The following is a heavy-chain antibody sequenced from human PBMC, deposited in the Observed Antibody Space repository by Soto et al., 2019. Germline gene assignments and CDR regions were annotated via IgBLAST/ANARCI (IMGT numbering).Heavy chain of an antibody. D-gene: IGHD1-26*01. CDR3: ARLVSAAANDY. J-gene: IGHJ4*02. Sequence: EVQLVESGGGLVQPGGSLRLSCAASGFTFSSFWMSWVRQAPGKGLEWVANIKGDGNEIYYVDSVKGRFTISRDNAKNSLYLQMNSLRADDTAVYYCARLVSAAANDYWGQGALVTVSS. CDR2: IKGDGNEI. V-gene: IGHV3-7*04. CDR1: GFTFSSFW.